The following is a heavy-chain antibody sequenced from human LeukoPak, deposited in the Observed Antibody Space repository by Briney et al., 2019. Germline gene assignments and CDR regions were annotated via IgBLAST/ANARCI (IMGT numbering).Heavy chain of an antibody. CDR1: GFTFSNYA. CDR3: ARDLYGCSGGSCYSLDY. V-gene: IGHV3-23*01. Sequence: GGSLRLSCAASGFTFSNYALSWVRQAPGKGLEWVSTFSESGGNTYYADSVKGRFTISRDNSKNTLYLQMNSLRAEDTAVYYCARDLYGCSGGSCYSLDYWGQGTLVTVSS. D-gene: IGHD2-15*01. CDR2: FSESGGNT. J-gene: IGHJ4*02.